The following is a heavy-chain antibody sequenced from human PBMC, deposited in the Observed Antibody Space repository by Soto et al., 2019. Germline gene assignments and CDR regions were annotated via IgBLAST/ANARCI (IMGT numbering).Heavy chain of an antibody. CDR1: GFTFSSYA. CDR3: AKGGGSPSPQNYSNSGRDV. J-gene: IGHJ6*04. D-gene: IGHD2-15*01. V-gene: IGHV3-23*01. CDR2: ISGSGGST. Sequence: GGSLRLSCAASGFTFSSYAMSWVRQAPGKGLEWVSAISGSGGSTYYADSVKGRFTISRDNSKNTLYLQMNSLRAEDTAVYKCAKGGGSPSPQNYSNSGRDVGGKGPTVTVSS.